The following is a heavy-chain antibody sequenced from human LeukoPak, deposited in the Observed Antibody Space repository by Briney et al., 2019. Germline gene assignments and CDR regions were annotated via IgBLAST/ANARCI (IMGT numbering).Heavy chain of an antibody. CDR2: IYSGGST. CDR1: GFTFSSYA. CDR3: ARGFWSGYYKDY. Sequence: GGSLRLSCAASGFTFSSYAMSWVRQAPGKGLEWVSVIYSGGSTYYADSVKGRFTISRDNSKNTLYLQMNSLRAEDTAVYYCARGFWSGYYKDYWGQGTLVTVSS. J-gene: IGHJ4*02. V-gene: IGHV3-53*01. D-gene: IGHD3-3*01.